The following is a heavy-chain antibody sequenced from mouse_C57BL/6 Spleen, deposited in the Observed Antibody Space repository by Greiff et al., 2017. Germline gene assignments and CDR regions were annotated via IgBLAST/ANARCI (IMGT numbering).Heavy chain of an antibody. J-gene: IGHJ4*01. CDR3: ARVKTAQATSYAMDY. CDR1: GYTFTSYW. CDR2: IDPSDSYT. V-gene: IGHV1-50*01. Sequence: QVQLQQPGAELVKPGASVKLSCKASGYTFTSYWMQWVKQRPGQGLEWIGEIDPSDSYTNYNQKFKGKATLTVDTSSSTAYMQLSSLTSEDSAVYYCARVKTAQATSYAMDYWGQGTSVTVSS. D-gene: IGHD3-2*02.